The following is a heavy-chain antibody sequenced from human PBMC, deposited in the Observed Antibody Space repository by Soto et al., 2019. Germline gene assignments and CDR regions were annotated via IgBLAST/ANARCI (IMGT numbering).Heavy chain of an antibody. D-gene: IGHD3-22*01. CDR3: ATVRAGPMIVVATPYYYYGMDV. V-gene: IGHV1-69*13. CDR1: GGTFSSYA. Sequence: SVKVSCKASGGTFSSYAISWVRQAPGQGLEWMGGIIPIFGTANYAQKFQGRVTITADESTSTAYMELSSLRSEDTAVYYCATVRAGPMIVVATPYYYYGMDVWGQGTTVTFSS. J-gene: IGHJ6*02. CDR2: IIPIFGTA.